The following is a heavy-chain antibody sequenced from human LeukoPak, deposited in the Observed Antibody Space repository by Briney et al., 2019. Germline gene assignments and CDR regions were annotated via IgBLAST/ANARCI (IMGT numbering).Heavy chain of an antibody. V-gene: IGHV3-7*01. CDR1: GFTFSSYW. Sequence: GGSLRLSCAAAGFTFSSYWMSWVRQARGKGLEWVANIKQDGSEKYYVDSVKGRFTISRDNAKNSLYLQMNSLRAEDTAVYYCARDHTAIYYGMDVWGQGTTVTVSS. J-gene: IGHJ6*02. D-gene: IGHD5-18*01. CDR3: ARDHTAIYYGMDV. CDR2: IKQDGSEK.